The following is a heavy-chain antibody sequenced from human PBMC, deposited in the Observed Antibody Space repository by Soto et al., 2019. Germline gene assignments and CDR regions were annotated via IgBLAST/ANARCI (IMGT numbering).Heavy chain of an antibody. CDR3: ARATSGWYKDACDI. CDR2: ISYDGSNK. J-gene: IGHJ3*02. V-gene: IGHV3-30-3*01. D-gene: IGHD6-19*01. Sequence: QVQLVESGGGVVQPGRSLRLSCAASGFTFSSYAMHWVRQAPGKGLEWVAVISYDGSNKYYADSVKRRFTISRDNSKNTLYLQIASLRAEVTAVYDCARATSGWYKDACDIWGQATMVTVSS. CDR1: GFTFSSYA.